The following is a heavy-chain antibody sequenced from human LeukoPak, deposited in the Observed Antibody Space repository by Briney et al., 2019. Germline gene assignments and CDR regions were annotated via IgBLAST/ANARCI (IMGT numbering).Heavy chain of an antibody. D-gene: IGHD2-8*01. J-gene: IGHJ4*02. CDR2: IRYDGSNK. CDR3: ARDRVTKQAPPGY. Sequence: GGSLRLSCAASGFTFSSYGMHWVRQAPGKGLEWVAFIRYDGSNKYYADSVKGRFTISRDNSKNTLYLQMNSLRAEDTAVYYCARDRVTKQAPPGYWGQGTLVTVSS. V-gene: IGHV3-30*02. CDR1: GFTFSSYG.